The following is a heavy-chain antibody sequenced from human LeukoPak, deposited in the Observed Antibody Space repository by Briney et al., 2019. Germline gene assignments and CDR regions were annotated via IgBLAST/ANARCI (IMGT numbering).Heavy chain of an antibody. CDR2: IKQDGSEK. CDR3: ARDQVRYFDWLLSFYYGMDV. V-gene: IGHV3-7*04. D-gene: IGHD3-9*01. Sequence: GGSLRLSCAASGFTFSSYWMSWVRQAPGKGLEWVANIKQDGSEKYYVDSVKGRFTISRDNAKNSLYLQMNSLRAEDMAVYYCARDQVRYFDWLLSFYYGMDVWGQGTTVTVSS. CDR1: GFTFSSYW. J-gene: IGHJ6*02.